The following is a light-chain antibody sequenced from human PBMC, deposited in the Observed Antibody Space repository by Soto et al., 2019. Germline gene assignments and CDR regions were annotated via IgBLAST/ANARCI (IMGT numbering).Light chain of an antibody. CDR3: QQYGSSPGLFT. V-gene: IGKV3-20*01. CDR1: QSIRTN. Sequence: EIVLTQSPATLSVSAGGTVTLSCRASQSIRTNVAWYQQKPGQAPRLLIYDASSRATGIPDRFSGSGSGTDFTLTISRLEPEDFAVYCCQQYGSSPGLFTFGPGTKVDIK. J-gene: IGKJ3*01. CDR2: DAS.